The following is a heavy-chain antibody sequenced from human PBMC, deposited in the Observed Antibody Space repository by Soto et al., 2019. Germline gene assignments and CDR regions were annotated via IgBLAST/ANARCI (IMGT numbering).Heavy chain of an antibody. CDR2: IIPIFGTA. CDR3: ARDETPNYYDSSGYYSN. V-gene: IGHV1-69*06. J-gene: IGHJ4*02. CDR1: GGTFSSYA. Sequence: QVQLVQSGAEVKKPGSSVKVSCKASGGTFSSYAISWVRQAPGQGLEWMGGIIPIFGTANYAQKFQGRVTITADKSTRTAYMELSSLRSEDTAVYYCARDETPNYYDSSGYYSNWGQGTLVTVSS. D-gene: IGHD3-22*01.